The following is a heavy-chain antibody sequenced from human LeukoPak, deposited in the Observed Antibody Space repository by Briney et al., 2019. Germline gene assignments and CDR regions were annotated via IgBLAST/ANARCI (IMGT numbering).Heavy chain of an antibody. V-gene: IGHV3-23*01. Sequence: GGSLRLSCAASGFTFSSYAMSWVRQAPGKGLEWVSAISGSGGSTYYADSVKGRFTISRDNSKNTLYLRMNSLRAEDTAVYYCAKNYGDYFSYWYFDLWGRGTLVTVSS. CDR2: ISGSGGST. D-gene: IGHD4-17*01. CDR1: GFTFSSYA. CDR3: AKNYGDYFSYWYFDL. J-gene: IGHJ2*01.